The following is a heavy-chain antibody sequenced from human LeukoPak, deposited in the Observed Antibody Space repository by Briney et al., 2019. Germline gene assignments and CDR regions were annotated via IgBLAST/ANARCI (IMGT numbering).Heavy chain of an antibody. J-gene: IGHJ6*02. V-gene: IGHV1-24*01. Sequence: ASVKVSCKVSGYTLTELSMHWVRQAPGKGLEWMGGFDPEDGETIYAQKFQGRVTITADKSTSTAYMELSSLRSENTAVYYCTRSRNDAGYSSGWPYYYYYGMDVWGQGTTVTVSS. CDR3: TRSRNDAGYSSGWPYYYYYGMDV. CDR1: GYTLTELS. CDR2: FDPEDGET. D-gene: IGHD6-19*01.